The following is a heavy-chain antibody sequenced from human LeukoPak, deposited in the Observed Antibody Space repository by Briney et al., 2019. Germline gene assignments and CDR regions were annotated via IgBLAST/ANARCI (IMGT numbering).Heavy chain of an antibody. Sequence: GSLXLSCAASGFTFRSYAMSWVRQAPGKGLEWVSYISTTSSTIYYTDSVKGRFTISRDNDKNSLYLQMNSLRAEDSAVYYCARVVVPAAILGEFDYWGQGTLVTVSS. CDR3: ARVVVPAAILGEFDY. J-gene: IGHJ4*02. D-gene: IGHD2-2*02. V-gene: IGHV3-48*01. CDR1: GFTFRSYA. CDR2: ISTTSSTI.